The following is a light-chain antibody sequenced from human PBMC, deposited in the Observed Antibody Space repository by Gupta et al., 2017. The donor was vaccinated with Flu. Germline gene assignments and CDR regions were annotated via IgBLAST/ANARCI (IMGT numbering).Light chain of an antibody. CDR2: GDS. CDR3: QVRDRSNDHRV. CDR1: NIGSKS. V-gene: IGLV3-21*02. Sequence: SSVLTQPPSVSGAPGPTARITGGGSNIGSKSVHWFQQRPGPAPVMVVYGDSNRPSGIPERFSGSNSGTTATVTISRVEAGDEADYYCQVRDRSNDHRVFGGGTKLTVL. J-gene: IGLJ3*02.